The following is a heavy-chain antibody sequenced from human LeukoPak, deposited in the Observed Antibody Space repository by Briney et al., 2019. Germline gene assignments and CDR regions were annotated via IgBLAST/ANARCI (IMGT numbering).Heavy chain of an antibody. CDR3: AKDLLQTFFFDSSGYYSDAFGM. Sequence: GGSLRLSCAASEFTFSNFAMSWVRQAPGKGLEWVSTNSGSGDNTYYADSVKGRFTISRDNSKNTLSLHMNTLRAEDTAVYYCAKDLLQTFFFDSSGYYSDAFGMWGQGTMVTVSP. CDR2: NSGSGDNT. D-gene: IGHD3-22*01. J-gene: IGHJ3*02. V-gene: IGHV3-23*01. CDR1: EFTFSNFA.